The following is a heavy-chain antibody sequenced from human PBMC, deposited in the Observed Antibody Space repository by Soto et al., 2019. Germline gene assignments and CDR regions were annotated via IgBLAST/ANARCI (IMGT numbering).Heavy chain of an antibody. J-gene: IGHJ4*02. CDR1: GDTFTDYY. D-gene: IGHD2-21*02. CDR3: ARGGHVVVVTAALDY. CDR2: VNPSGGHT. Sequence: QVQLVPSGAEVKKPGASVKVSCKASGDTFTDYYIHWVRQAPGQGLEWMGTVNPSGGHTTYAQHFLGRLTITRDTSTSTLYMELPSLTSEDTAVYYCARGGHVVVVTAALDYWGQGALVSVSS. V-gene: IGHV1-46*01.